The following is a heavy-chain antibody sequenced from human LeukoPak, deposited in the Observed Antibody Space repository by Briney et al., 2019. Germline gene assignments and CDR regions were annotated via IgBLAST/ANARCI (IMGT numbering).Heavy chain of an antibody. J-gene: IGHJ3*02. CDR3: ARVYYDSSGYYYYHAFDI. CDR2: IYYSGST. CDR1: GGSISSYY. Sequence: SETLSLTCTVSGGSISSYYWSWIRQPPGKGLEWIGYIYYSGSTNYNPSLKSRVTISVDTSKNQFSLKLSSVTAADTAVYYCARVYYDSSGYYYYHAFDIWGQGTMVTVSS. D-gene: IGHD3-22*01. V-gene: IGHV4-59*01.